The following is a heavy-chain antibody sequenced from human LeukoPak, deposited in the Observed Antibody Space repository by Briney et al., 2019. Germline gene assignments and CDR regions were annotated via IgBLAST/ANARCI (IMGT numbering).Heavy chain of an antibody. J-gene: IGHJ3*02. Sequence: GASVKVSCKASGYTFTGYYMHWVRQAPGQGLEWMGWINPNSGGTNYTQKFQGRVTMTRDTSISTAYMELSRLRSDDTAVYYCASPWEPSYHDAFDIWGQGTMVTVSS. CDR3: ASPWEPSYHDAFDI. D-gene: IGHD1-26*01. CDR1: GYTFTGYY. V-gene: IGHV1-2*02. CDR2: INPNSGGT.